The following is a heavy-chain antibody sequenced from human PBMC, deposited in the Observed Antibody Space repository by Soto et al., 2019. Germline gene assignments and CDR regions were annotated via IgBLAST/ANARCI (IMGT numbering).Heavy chain of an antibody. D-gene: IGHD2-21*02. CDR3: AKVLDYSSDWRLYYYYGMDA. CDR1: GFTFSSYA. Sequence: GSLRLSCAASGFTFSSYAMSWVRQAPGKGLEWVSAISGSGGSTYYADSVKGRFTISRDNSKNTLYLQMNSLRAEDTAVYYCAKVLDYSSDWRLYYYYGMDALCQGATVTVSS. V-gene: IGHV3-23*01. CDR2: ISGSGGST. J-gene: IGHJ6*02.